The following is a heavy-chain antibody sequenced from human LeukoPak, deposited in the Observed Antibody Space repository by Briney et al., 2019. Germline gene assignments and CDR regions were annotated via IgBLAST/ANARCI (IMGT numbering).Heavy chain of an antibody. V-gene: IGHV4-30-4*08. D-gene: IGHD6-13*01. CDR3: VRALEYSSTWYLFVC. J-gene: IGHJ4*02. CDR2: IYHSGIT. CDR1: GGSISSGDYY. Sequence: SETLSLTCTVSGGSISSGDYYWSLIRQPPGKGLEWIGHIYHSGITYYNPSLKSRVTFLVDTSKNQFSLKGNSVSAADTPVYLCVRALEYSSTWYLFVCCGEETLVSVSS.